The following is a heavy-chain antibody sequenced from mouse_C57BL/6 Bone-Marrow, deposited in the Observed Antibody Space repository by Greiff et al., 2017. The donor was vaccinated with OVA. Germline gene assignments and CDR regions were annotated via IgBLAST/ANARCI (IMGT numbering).Heavy chain of an antibody. V-gene: IGHV2-5*01. CDR2: IWRGGST. Sequence: VQLQQSGPGLVQPSQSLSITCTVSGFSLTSYGVHWVRQSPGKGLEWLGVIWRGGSTDYNAAFMSRLSITKDNSKSQVFYKMNSLQADDTAIYYCTKNHYYCSSFYAMDYWGQGTSVTVSS. J-gene: IGHJ4*01. D-gene: IGHD1-1*01. CDR1: GFSLTSYG. CDR3: TKNHYYCSSFYAMDY.